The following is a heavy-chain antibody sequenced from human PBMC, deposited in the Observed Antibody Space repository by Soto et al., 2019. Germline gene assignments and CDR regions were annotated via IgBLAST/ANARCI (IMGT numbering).Heavy chain of an antibody. CDR3: STNLYYFASGSFYKVADT. CDR2: SSYSGST. J-gene: IGHJ5*02. V-gene: IGHV4-39*01. D-gene: IGHD3-10*01. Sequence: SETLSLTCSVSGGSMSSRSSYWGWIRQPPGKGLEWLGISSYSGSTYYNPSLKGRVTISVDTSRNQFSLNLTSVTAADTAVYYCSTNLYYFASGSFYKVADTWGQGALVTVSS. CDR1: GGSMSSRSSY.